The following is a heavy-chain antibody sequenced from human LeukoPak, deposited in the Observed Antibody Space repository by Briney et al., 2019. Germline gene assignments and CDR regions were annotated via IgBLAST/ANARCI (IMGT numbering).Heavy chain of an antibody. CDR1: GFTFSSYA. Sequence: GGSLRLSCAASGFTFSSYAMSWVRQAPGKGLEWVSAISGSGGSTYYADSVKGRSTISRDNSKNTLYLQMNSLRAEDTAVYYCAKDGYYGSGSYYDVDYWGQGTLVTVSS. J-gene: IGHJ4*02. CDR2: ISGSGGST. CDR3: AKDGYYGSGSYYDVDY. D-gene: IGHD3-10*01. V-gene: IGHV3-23*01.